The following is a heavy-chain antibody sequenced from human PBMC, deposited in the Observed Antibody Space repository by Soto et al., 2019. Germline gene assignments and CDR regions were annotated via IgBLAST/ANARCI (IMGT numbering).Heavy chain of an antibody. V-gene: IGHV4-34*01. J-gene: IGHJ4*02. CDR3: AGTSTTVTTVSTAATPLIFDY. CDR1: GGSFSGYY. CDR2: INHSGST. Sequence: SETLSLTCAVYGGSFSGYYWSWIRQPPGKGLEWIGEINHSGSTNYNPSLKSRVTISVDTSKNQFSLKLSSVTAADTAVYYCAGTSTTVTTVSTAATPLIFDYWGQGTLVTVSS. D-gene: IGHD4-17*01.